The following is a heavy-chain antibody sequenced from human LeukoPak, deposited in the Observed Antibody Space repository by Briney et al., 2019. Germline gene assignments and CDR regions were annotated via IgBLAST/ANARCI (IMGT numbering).Heavy chain of an antibody. CDR3: AKTGNPATGDY. CDR2: ISGSGGST. D-gene: IGHD1-1*01. Sequence: GGSLRLSCAASGFTFSSYSMNWVRQAPGKGLEWVSSISGSGGSTYYADSVKGRFTISRDNSKNTLYLQMNSLRAEDTAVYYCAKTGNPATGDYWGQGTLVTVSS. CDR1: GFTFSSYS. V-gene: IGHV3-23*01. J-gene: IGHJ4*02.